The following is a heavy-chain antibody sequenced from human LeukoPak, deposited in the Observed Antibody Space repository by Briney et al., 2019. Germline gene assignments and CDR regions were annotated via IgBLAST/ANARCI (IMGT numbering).Heavy chain of an antibody. D-gene: IGHD3-9*01. J-gene: IGHJ4*02. CDR1: GFTFSSYA. V-gene: IGHV3-23*01. Sequence: GGSLRLSCAASGFTFSSYAMSWVRQAPGKGLEWVSAISGSGGSTYYADSVKGRLTISRDNSKNTLYLQMNSLRAEDTAVYYCAKSPPMYHYDILTGPDYWGQGTLVTVSS. CDR3: AKSPPMYHYDILTGPDY. CDR2: ISGSGGST.